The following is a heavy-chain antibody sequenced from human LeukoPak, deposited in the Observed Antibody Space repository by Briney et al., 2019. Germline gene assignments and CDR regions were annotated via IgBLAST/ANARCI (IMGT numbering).Heavy chain of an antibody. D-gene: IGHD1-1*01. CDR2: IDPSDSYT. J-gene: IGHJ5*02. V-gene: IGHV5-10-1*01. CDR3: ARPVGSWNDAWFDP. Sequence: TGVSLKISCKGSGYSFTSYWISWVRQMPGKGLEWMGRIDPSDSYTNYSPSFQGHVTISVDKSISTAYLQWSSLKASDTAMYYCARPVGSWNDAWFDPWGQGTLVTVSS. CDR1: GYSFTSYW.